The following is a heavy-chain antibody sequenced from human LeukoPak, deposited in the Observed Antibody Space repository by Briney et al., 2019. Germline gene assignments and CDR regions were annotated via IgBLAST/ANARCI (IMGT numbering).Heavy chain of an antibody. CDR1: GFTFSSYG. D-gene: IGHD2-2*01. Sequence: GGSLRLSCAASGFTFSSYGMHWVRQAPGKGLEWVAVIWYDESNKYYAGSVKGRFTISRDNSKNTLYLQMNSLRAEDTAVYYCAREPTTKYCSSTSCFGDNYYYGMDVWGQGTTVTVSS. CDR3: AREPTTKYCSSTSCFGDNYYYGMDV. CDR2: IWYDESNK. V-gene: IGHV3-33*01. J-gene: IGHJ6*02.